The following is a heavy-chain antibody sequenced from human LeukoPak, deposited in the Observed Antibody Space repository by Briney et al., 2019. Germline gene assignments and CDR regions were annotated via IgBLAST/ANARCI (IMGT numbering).Heavy chain of an antibody. CDR3: ARDRTTVATLEKYYHHYYGMDV. V-gene: IGHV1-2*06. CDR1: GYTFPGYY. D-gene: IGHD4-17*01. CDR2: INPNSGGT. Sequence: GASVKVSCKASGYTFPGYYLHWVRQAPGQGLEWMGRINPNSGGTKYAQKFQGRVTMTRDTSVNTAYMELSRLTSDDTAVYYCARDRTTVATLEKYYHHYYGMDVWGQGTTVTVSS. J-gene: IGHJ6*02.